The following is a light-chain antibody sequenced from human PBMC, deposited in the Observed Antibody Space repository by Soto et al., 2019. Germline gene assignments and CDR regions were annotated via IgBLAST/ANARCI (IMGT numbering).Light chain of an antibody. V-gene: IGKV3-11*01. Sequence: EIVLTQSPATLSLSPGERATLSCRASQSVSSYLAWYQQNPGQAPRLLIYDASNRATGIPARFSGSGSGTDFTLTISSLEPEDFEVYYCQQRSNWPPTFGQGTKLEIK. CDR2: DAS. J-gene: IGKJ2*01. CDR3: QQRSNWPPT. CDR1: QSVSSY.